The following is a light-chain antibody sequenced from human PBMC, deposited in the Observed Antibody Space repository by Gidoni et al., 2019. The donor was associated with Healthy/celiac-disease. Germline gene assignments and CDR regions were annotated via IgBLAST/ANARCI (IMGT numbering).Light chain of an antibody. CDR2: SNN. J-gene: IGLJ2*01. Sequence: QSVLTQPPSASGTPGQRVTISFSGSSSNIGSNTLNWYQQLPGTAPKLLIYSNNQRPSGVPDRFSCSKSGTSASLAISGLQSEDEADYYCAAWDDSLNGVVFGGGTKLTVL. CDR3: AAWDDSLNGVV. V-gene: IGLV1-44*01. CDR1: SSNIGSNT.